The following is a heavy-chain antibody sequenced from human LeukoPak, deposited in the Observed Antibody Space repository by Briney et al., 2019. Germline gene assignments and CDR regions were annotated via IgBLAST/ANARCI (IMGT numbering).Heavy chain of an antibody. D-gene: IGHD4-17*01. CDR1: GFTLSSYW. J-gene: IGHJ4*02. V-gene: IGHV3-7*03. Sequence: GGSLRLSCAASGFTLSSYWMSWVRQAPGKGLEWVANIKQDGSEKYYVDSVKGRFTISRDNATNSLYLQMNSLRAEDTAVYYCARTGMTTVTMWAYWGQGTLVTVSS. CDR3: ARTGMTTVTMWAY. CDR2: IKQDGSEK.